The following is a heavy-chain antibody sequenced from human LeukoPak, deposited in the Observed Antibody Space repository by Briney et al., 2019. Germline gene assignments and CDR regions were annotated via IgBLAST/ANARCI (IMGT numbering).Heavy chain of an antibody. D-gene: IGHD3-22*01. J-gene: IGHJ4*02. CDR2: IIPIFGTA. CDR1: GGTFSSYA. V-gene: IGHV1-69*05. CDR3: ARVSYYDSSGCFDY. Sequence: SVKVSCKASGGTFSSYAIGWVRQAPGQGLEWMGGIIPIFGTANYAQKFQGRVTITTDESTSTAYMELSSLRSEDTAVYYCARVSYYDSSGCFDYWGQGTLVTVSS.